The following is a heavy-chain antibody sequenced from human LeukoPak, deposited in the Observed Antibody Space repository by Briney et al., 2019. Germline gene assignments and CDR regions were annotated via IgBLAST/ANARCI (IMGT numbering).Heavy chain of an antibody. V-gene: IGHV1/OR15-1*04. CDR1: GYIFTDYY. Sequence: ASVKVSCKASGYIFTDYYMHWVRQAPGQELGWMGRINPNSGGTNYAQKLQGRVTMTTDTSTSTAYMELRSLRSDDTAVYYCARDPGLDYGGNLLFDYWGQGTLVTVSS. CDR2: INPNSGGT. CDR3: ARDPGLDYGGNLLFDY. J-gene: IGHJ4*02. D-gene: IGHD4-23*01.